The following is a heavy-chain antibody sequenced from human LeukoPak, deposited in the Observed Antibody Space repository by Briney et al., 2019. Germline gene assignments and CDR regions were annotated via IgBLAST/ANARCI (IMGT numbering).Heavy chain of an antibody. Sequence: GGSLRLSCVASGFTFSSYWMNWVRQAPGKGLEWVANIRQDGSEKDYVDSVKGRFTISRDNAENSLSLQMNSLRVEDTAVYYCARDPGYYGSGSYLNWGQGTLVTVSS. CDR2: IRQDGSEK. CDR3: ARDPGYYGSGSYLN. D-gene: IGHD3-10*01. J-gene: IGHJ4*02. CDR1: GFTFSSYW. V-gene: IGHV3-7*01.